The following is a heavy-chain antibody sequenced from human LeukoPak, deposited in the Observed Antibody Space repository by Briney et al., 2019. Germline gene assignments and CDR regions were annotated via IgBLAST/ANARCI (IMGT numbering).Heavy chain of an antibody. V-gene: IGHV1-46*01. CDR2: ITPSDGST. J-gene: IGHJ4*02. D-gene: IGHD6-19*01. Sequence: ASVKVSCKASGYTFTNYHIYWVRQAPGQGLEWMGMITPSDGSTNYAQKFQGRITMTRDMSTSTVCMELSSLRSEDTAVYYCARVGGWYQYYFDYWGQGTLVTVSS. CDR3: ARVGGWYQYYFDY. CDR1: GYTFTNYH.